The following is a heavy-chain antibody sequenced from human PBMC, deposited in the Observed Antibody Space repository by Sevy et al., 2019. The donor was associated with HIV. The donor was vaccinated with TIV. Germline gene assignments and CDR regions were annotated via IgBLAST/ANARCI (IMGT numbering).Heavy chain of an antibody. J-gene: IGHJ4*02. V-gene: IGHV3-30*04. CDR3: ASAPQGGSDVITPPDY. D-gene: IGHD3-10*01. CDR2: TSYDGSHK. CDR1: GFIFSNFA. Sequence: GGSLRLSCTVSGFIFSNFAMHWVRQAPGKGLEWVAVTSYDGSHKYYADSVKGRFTISRDNSKSMVYLQMNSLRAEDTALYYCASAPQGGSDVITPPDYWGQGTLVTVSS.